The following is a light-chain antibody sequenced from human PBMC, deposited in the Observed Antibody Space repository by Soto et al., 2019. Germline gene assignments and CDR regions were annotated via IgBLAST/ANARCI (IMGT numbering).Light chain of an antibody. CDR2: AAS. V-gene: IGKV1-6*01. CDR1: QGIKND. Sequence: AIQLTQSPSSLSASALDRVSITCPASQGIKNDLGWYQQKPGKTPKLLIYAASTLQSGVPSRFSGSGSGTDFTLTIRSLQPEDSANYYCQQYNSYSPTFGQGTKVDIK. J-gene: IGKJ1*01. CDR3: QQYNSYSPT.